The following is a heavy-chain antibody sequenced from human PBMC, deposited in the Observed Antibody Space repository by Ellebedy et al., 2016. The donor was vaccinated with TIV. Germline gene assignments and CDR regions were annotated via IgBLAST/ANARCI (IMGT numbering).Heavy chain of an antibody. CDR2: INSDGSST. V-gene: IGHV3-74*01. D-gene: IGHD2-21*02. CDR3: ARVAAGDSRGFLH. CDR1: GFTFSTYW. J-gene: IGHJ1*01. Sequence: GGSLRLSXAASGFTFSTYWMHWVRQAPGKGLMWVSLINSDGSSTIYPDSVKGRFTISRDNAKNTLYLQMNSLRAEDTAVYYCARVAAGDSRGFLHWGQGTLVTVSS.